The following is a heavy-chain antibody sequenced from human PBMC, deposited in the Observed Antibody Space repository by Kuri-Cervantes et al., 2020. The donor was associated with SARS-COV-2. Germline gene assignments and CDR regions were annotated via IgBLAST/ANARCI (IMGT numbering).Heavy chain of an antibody. CDR2: SNAGNGNT. Sequence: ASVKVSCKASGYTFTSYAMHWVRQAPGQRLEWMGWSNAGNGNTKYSQEFQGRVTMTRDTSTSTVYMELSSLRSEDTAVYYCARDQDFWSGINDAFDIWGQGTMVTVSS. J-gene: IGHJ3*02. CDR3: ARDQDFWSGINDAFDI. V-gene: IGHV1-3*02. D-gene: IGHD3-3*01. CDR1: GYTFTSYA.